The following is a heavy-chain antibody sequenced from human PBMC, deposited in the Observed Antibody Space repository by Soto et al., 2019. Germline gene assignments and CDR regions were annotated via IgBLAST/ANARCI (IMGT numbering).Heavy chain of an antibody. D-gene: IGHD3-10*01. V-gene: IGHV3-30*18. CDR2: XXXDGSNK. J-gene: IGHJ4*02. CDR3: AKLYGSGSFDY. CDR1: GFTFSSYG. Sequence: QVQLVESGGGVVQPGRSLRLSCAASGFTFSSYGMHWVRQAPGKGLGXXXXXXXDGSNKYYADSVKGRFTISRDNSKNTLYLQMNSLRAEDTAVYYCAKLYGSGSFDYWGQGTLVTVSS.